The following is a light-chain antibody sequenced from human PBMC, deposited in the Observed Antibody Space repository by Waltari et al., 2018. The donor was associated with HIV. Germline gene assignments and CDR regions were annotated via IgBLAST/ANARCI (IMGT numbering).Light chain of an antibody. J-gene: IGLJ3*02. Sequence: QSVLTQPPSASGTPGQRVTISCSGSSSKLGSNYVYWYRQLPGTAPKLLIYRSNQRPSGVPDRFSGSKSGTSASLAISGLRSENEADYYCAAWDASLSVWVFGGGTKLTVL. V-gene: IGLV1-47*01. CDR1: SSKLGSNY. CDR2: RSN. CDR3: AAWDASLSVWV.